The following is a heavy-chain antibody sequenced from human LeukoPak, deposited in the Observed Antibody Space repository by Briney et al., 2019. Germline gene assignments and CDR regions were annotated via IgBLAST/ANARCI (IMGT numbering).Heavy chain of an antibody. CDR3: ARVARLPDSYAFDI. CDR1: IFTFNKYD. Sequence: SGISLRLSCTPSIFTFNKYDVHGVRHATRKGLEWGAGIGSAGDTYYPGSVKDRFTISRENAKNSLFLQMNSLTAGDTAVYYCARVARLPDSYAFDIWGQGTMVTVSS. V-gene: IGHV3-13*04. CDR2: IGSAGDT. D-gene: IGHD1-14*01. J-gene: IGHJ3*02.